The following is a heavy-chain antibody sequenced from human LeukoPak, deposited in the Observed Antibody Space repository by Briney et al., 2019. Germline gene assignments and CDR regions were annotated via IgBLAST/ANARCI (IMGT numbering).Heavy chain of an antibody. V-gene: IGHV3-30-3*01. CDR3: ARAIDY. CDR1: GFTFSSYA. CDR2: ISYDGSNK. Sequence: GGSLRLSCAASGFTFSSYAMHWVRQAPGKGLEWVAVISYDGSNKYYADSVKGRFTISRDNPKNTLYLQMNSLRAEDTAVYYCARAIDYWGQGTLVTVFS. J-gene: IGHJ4*02.